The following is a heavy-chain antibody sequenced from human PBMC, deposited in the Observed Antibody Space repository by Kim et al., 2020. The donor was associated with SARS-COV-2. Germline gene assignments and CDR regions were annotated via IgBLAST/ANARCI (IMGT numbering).Heavy chain of an antibody. J-gene: IGHJ4*02. CDR1: GFTFSDYD. CDR3: AKKYSSSSWYYFDS. D-gene: IGHD6-13*01. CDR2: ISRSGGST. V-gene: IGHV3-23*01. Sequence: GGSLRLSCAASGFTFSDYDLSWVRQAAGKGLEWVSAISRSGGSTYYADSVKGRFTISRDNSKNTLYLQMNSLRAEDTALYYCAKKYSSSSWYYFDSWGQG.